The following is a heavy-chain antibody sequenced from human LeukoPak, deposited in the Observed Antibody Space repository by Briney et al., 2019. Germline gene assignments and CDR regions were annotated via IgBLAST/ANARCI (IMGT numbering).Heavy chain of an antibody. V-gene: IGHV4-34*01. CDR1: GGSFSGYY. D-gene: IGHD3-16*02. J-gene: IGHJ4*02. CDR3: ASPRDYDYVWGSYRVFDY. CDR2: INHSGST. Sequence: ASETLSLTCAVYGGSFSGYYWSWIRQPPGKGVEWIGEINHSGSTNYNPSLKSRVTISVDTSKNQFSLKLSSVTAADTAVYYCASPRDYDYVWGSYRVFDYWGQGTLVTVSS.